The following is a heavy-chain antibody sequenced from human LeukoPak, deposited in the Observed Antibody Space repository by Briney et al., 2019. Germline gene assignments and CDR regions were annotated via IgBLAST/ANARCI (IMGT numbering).Heavy chain of an antibody. V-gene: IGHV3-74*01. J-gene: IGHJ4*02. D-gene: IGHD3-10*01. CDR2: INNDGSGT. CDR3: ALYDGPRGY. CDR1: GFTFSSYW. Sequence: GGSLRLSCAASGFTFSSYWMHWVRQAPGKGLVWVSRINNDGSGTSYADSVKGRFTISRDNAKNTLYLRLNSLRAEDTAVYYCALYDGPRGYWGQGTLVTVSS.